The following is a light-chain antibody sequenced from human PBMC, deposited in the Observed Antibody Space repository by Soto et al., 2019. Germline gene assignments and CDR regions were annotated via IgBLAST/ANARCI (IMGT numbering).Light chain of an antibody. CDR3: QQSYNTPQT. V-gene: IGKV1-39*01. J-gene: IGKJ1*01. Sequence: DIPMTQSPSSLSASVGDRVTITCRASQTITNYLNWYQQQSGKAPKLLIYATDTLQSGVPSRFSGSGSGTDYTLTISSLQHEDFATYYCQQSYNTPQTFGRGTKVDLK. CDR2: ATD. CDR1: QTITNY.